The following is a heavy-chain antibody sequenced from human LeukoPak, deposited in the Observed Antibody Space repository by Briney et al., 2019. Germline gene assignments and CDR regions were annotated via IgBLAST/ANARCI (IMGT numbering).Heavy chain of an antibody. CDR3: AKDLRVGYCSSTNCPEAFDI. CDR1: GFTFSSYG. CDR2: IRYDGSNE. Sequence: PGGSLRLSCAASGFTFSSYGMHWVRQAPGKGLEWVAVIRYDGSNENYADSVKGRFTISRDNSKNTLYLQMNSLRAEDTAVYYCAKDLRVGYCSSTNCPEAFDIWGQGTMVTVSS. V-gene: IGHV3-30*02. D-gene: IGHD2-2*01. J-gene: IGHJ3*02.